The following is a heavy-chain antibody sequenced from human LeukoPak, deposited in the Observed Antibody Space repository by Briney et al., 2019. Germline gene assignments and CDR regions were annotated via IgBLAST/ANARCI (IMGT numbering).Heavy chain of an antibody. CDR1: GFTLSTYA. D-gene: IGHD3-22*01. J-gene: IGHJ4*02. CDR2: ISGSGGST. CDR3: AKDWAGSDRRYYFDY. V-gene: IGHV3-23*01. Sequence: PGGSLRLSCAASGFTLSTYAMGWVRQAPGKGLEWVSVISGSGGSTYYADSVKGRFTISRDNSQNTLYLQMNSLRAEDSAVYYCAKDWAGSDRRYYFDYWGQGTLVTVSS.